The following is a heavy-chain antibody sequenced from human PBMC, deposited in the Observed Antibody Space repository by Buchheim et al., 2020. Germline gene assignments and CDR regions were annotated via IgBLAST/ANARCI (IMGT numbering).Heavy chain of an antibody. J-gene: IGHJ5*02. CDR3: ARDLASAWPKSTIFGSVGGGFDP. CDR2: INPSGGST. CDR1: GYTFTSYY. D-gene: IGHD3-3*01. Sequence: QVQLVQSGAEVKKPGASVKVSCKASGYTFTSYYMHWVRQAPGQGLEWMGIINPSGGSTSYAQKFQGRVTMTRDTSTSTVYMELSSLRSEDTAVYYCARDLASAWPKSTIFGSVGGGFDPWGQGTL. V-gene: IGHV1-46*01.